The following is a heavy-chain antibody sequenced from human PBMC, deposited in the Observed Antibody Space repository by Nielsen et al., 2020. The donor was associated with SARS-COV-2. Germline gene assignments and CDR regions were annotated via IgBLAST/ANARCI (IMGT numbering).Heavy chain of an antibody. J-gene: IGHJ4*02. CDR2: ISTTGDIT. D-gene: IGHD3-10*01. V-gene: IGHV3-48*03. Sequence: GGSLRPSCTGSGLPFNSNEMNWVRQAPGKGLEWLSYISTTGDITYYADSVKGRFTVSRDNAKDSLYLQMKSLRAEDTAVYYCLGGASYWGQGTLVTVSS. CDR3: LGGASY. CDR1: GLPFNSNE.